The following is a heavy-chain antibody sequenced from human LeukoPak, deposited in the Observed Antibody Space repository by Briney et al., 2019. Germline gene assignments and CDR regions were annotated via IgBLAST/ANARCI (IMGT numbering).Heavy chain of an antibody. D-gene: IGHD3-3*01. CDR3: ARGAITIFGVVIIGYYFDY. Sequence: ASVKVSCKATGYTFTSYYMHWVRQAPGQGLEWMGIINPSGGSTSYAQKFQGRVTMTRDMSTSTVYMELSSLRSEDTAVYYCARGAITIFGVVIIGYYFDYWGQGTLVTVSS. V-gene: IGHV1-46*01. CDR1: GYTFTSYY. CDR2: INPSGGST. J-gene: IGHJ4*02.